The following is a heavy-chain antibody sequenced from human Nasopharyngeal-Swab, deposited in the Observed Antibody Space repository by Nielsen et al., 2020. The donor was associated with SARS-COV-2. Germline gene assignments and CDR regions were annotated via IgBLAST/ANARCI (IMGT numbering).Heavy chain of an antibody. CDR2: ISWNGGST. CDR1: GFSFDDYG. D-gene: IGHD3-22*01. J-gene: IGHJ4*02. V-gene: IGHV3-20*04. CDR3: AKGYYYDSSGYYY. Sequence: GGSLRLSCVASGFSFDDYGMTWVRQAPGKGLEWVSGISWNGGSTRYADSVKGRFTISRDNAENSLYLQMNSLRAEDTAVYYCAKGYYYDSSGYYYWGQGTLVTVSS.